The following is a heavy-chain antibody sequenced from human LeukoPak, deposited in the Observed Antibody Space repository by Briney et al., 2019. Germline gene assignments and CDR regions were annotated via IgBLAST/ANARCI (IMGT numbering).Heavy chain of an antibody. CDR3: ARGPLRYFDWLWAPNWFDP. CDR1: GGTFSSYA. J-gene: IGHJ5*02. V-gene: IGHV1-69*06. Sequence: SVKVSCKASGGTFSSYAISWVRQAPGQGLEWMGGIIPIFGTANYAQKLQGRVTITADKSTSTAYMELSSLRSEDTAVYYCARGPLRYFDWLWAPNWFDPWGQGTLVTVSS. CDR2: IIPIFGTA. D-gene: IGHD3-9*01.